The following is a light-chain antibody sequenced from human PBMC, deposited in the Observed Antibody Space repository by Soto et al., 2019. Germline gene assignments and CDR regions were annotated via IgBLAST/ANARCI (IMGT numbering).Light chain of an antibody. CDR1: QSVSSY. CDR2: DAS. V-gene: IGKV3-11*01. Sequence: EIALTQSPATLSLSPGERDTLSCRASQSVSSYLAWYQQKPGQAPRLLIYDASNRATGIPARFSGSGSGTDFTLTISSLEPEDFAVYYCQQRSNWPSFGQGTKVDIK. J-gene: IGKJ1*01. CDR3: QQRSNWPS.